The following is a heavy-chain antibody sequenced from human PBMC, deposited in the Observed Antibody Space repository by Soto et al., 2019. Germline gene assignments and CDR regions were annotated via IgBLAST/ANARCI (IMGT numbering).Heavy chain of an antibody. D-gene: IGHD2-21*02. J-gene: IGHJ4*02. V-gene: IGHV1-18*01. CDR3: ARDLPEAYCGGDCFPDY. CDR2: ISAYNGNT. CDR1: GYTFTSYG. Sequence: QVQLVQSGAEVKKPGASVKVSCKASGYTFTSYGSSWVRQAPGQGLEWMGWISAYNGNTNYAQKLQGRVTMTTDTCTSTAYMELRSLRSDDTAVYYCARDLPEAYCGGDCFPDYWGQGTLVTVSS.